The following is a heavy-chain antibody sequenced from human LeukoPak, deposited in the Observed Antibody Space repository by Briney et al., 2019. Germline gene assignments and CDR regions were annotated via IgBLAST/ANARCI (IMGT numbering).Heavy chain of an antibody. J-gene: IGHJ3*02. CDR3: ARGWGDCTTVSCYAGGDVFDM. V-gene: IGHV3-7*01. CDR2: IKQDGSEK. CDR1: GFTFSSYW. Sequence: GGSLRLSCAASGFTFSSYWMSWVRQAPGKVLEWVANIKQDGSEKYYVDSVKGRFTISRDNAKNSLFLQMNSLRADDTAVYYCARGWGDCTTVSCYAGGDVFDMWGQGTMVTVSS. D-gene: IGHD2-2*01.